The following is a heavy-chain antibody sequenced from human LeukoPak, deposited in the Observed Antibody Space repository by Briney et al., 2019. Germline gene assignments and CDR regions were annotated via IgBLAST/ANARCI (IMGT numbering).Heavy chain of an antibody. Sequence: SETLSLTCTVSDGSISSYYWSWIRQPAGKGLEWIGRIYTSGSTNYNPSLESRVTMSVDTSKNQFSLKLSSVTAADTAVYYCASDNYDPGAFDIWGQGTMVTVSS. V-gene: IGHV4-4*07. D-gene: IGHD3-22*01. CDR1: DGSISSYY. CDR2: IYTSGST. J-gene: IGHJ3*02. CDR3: ASDNYDPGAFDI.